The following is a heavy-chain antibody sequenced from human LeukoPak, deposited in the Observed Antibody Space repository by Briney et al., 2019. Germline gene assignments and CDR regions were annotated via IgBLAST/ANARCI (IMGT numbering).Heavy chain of an antibody. V-gene: IGHV3-64*01. Sequence: GWSLRLSCAASGFTFSSYAMHWVRQAPGKGLEYVSAISSNGGSTYYANSVKGRFTISRDNSKNTLYLQMGSLRAEDMAVYYCTRRRHDHFWSGYSLDYWRQGTLVTVST. D-gene: IGHD3-3*02. CDR2: ISSNGGST. CDR1: GFTFSSYA. CDR3: TRRRHDHFWSGYSLDY. J-gene: IGHJ4*02.